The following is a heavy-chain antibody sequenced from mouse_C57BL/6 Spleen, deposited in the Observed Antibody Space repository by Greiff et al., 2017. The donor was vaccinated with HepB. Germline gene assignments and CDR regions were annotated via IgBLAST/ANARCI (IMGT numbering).Heavy chain of an antibody. CDR3: ARGNGYSAWFAY. CDR2: IDPSDSYP. V-gene: IGHV1-69*01. Sequence: QVQLQQPGAELVMPGASVKLSCKASGYTFTSYWMHWVKQRPGQGLEWSGEIDPSDSYPNYNQKFKGKSTLTVDKSSSTAYMQLSSLTSEDSAVYYCARGNGYSAWFAYWGQGTLVTVSA. D-gene: IGHD2-3*01. J-gene: IGHJ3*01. CDR1: GYTFTSYW.